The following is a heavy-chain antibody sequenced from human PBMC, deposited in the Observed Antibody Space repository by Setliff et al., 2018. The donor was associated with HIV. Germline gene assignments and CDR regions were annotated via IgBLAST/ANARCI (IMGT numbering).Heavy chain of an antibody. Sequence: GESLKISCEVSGFPFSSFWMTWVRQAPGRGLEWVANINEDGSEQFYVESVKGRFIISRDNNKGSTDYGAPVKGRFSISRDDSTNTVFLQMNSLKTDDTAVYYCSADTEDSYNFYNCDYWGPGIQVTVSS. V-gene: IGHV3-7*01. J-gene: IGHJ4*02. CDR2: INEDGSEQ. D-gene: IGHD4-17*01. CDR1: GFPFSSFW. CDR3: TNTVFLQMNSLKTDDTAVYYCSADTEDSYNFYNCDY.